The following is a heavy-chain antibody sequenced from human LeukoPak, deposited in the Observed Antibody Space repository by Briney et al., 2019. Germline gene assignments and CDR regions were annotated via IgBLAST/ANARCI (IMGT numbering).Heavy chain of an antibody. CDR2: IKEDGSEK. CDR3: AAQQAFGGLIAHDY. Sequence: GGSLRLSCAASGFSFSTYWMTWVRQAPGKGLEWVANIKEDGSEKFYMDSVKGRFTISRDNAKNSLYLQVNSLRAEDTAVYYCAAQQAFGGLIAHDYWGQGTLVTVSS. D-gene: IGHD3-16*01. CDR1: GFSFSTYW. V-gene: IGHV3-7*01. J-gene: IGHJ4*02.